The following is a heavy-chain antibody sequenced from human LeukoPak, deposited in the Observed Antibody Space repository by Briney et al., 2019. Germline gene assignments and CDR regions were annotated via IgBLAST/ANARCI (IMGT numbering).Heavy chain of an antibody. CDR3: ARVSYYYGSGSYLVDY. V-gene: IGHV4-4*07. CDR2: IYTSGST. J-gene: IGHJ4*02. Sequence: SETLSLTCTVSGGSISSHYWSWIRQPAGKGLEWIGRIYTSGSTNYNPSLMSRVTMSVDTSKNQFSLKLSSVTAADTAVYYCARVSYYYGSGSYLVDYWGQGTLVTVSS. D-gene: IGHD3-10*01. CDR1: GGSISSHY.